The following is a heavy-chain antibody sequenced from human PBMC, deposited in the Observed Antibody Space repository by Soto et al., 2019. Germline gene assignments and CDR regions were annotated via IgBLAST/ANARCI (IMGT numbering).Heavy chain of an antibody. V-gene: IGHV3-53*04. J-gene: IGHJ5*02. D-gene: IGHD3-16*02. Sequence: GGSLRLSCAASGFTVSSNYMSWVRQAPGKGLEWVSVIYSGGSTYYADSVKGRFTISRHNSKNTLYLQMNSLRAEDTAVYYCARGGAYDYIWGSYRPNWFDPWGQGTLVTVSS. CDR3: ARGGAYDYIWGSYRPNWFDP. CDR2: IYSGGST. CDR1: GFTVSSNY.